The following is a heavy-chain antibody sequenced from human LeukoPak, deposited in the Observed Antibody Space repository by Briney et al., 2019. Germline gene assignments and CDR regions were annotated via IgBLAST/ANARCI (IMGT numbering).Heavy chain of an antibody. Sequence: TLSLTCTVSGGSISSYYWSWIRQPPGKALEWLVRIDWDDDTYYSTSLKTRLTISKDTSKNQVVLTMINMDPVDTATYYCARTSYSSSSVFFDYWGQGTLVTVSS. D-gene: IGHD6-6*01. V-gene: IGHV2-70*11. CDR2: IDWDDDT. J-gene: IGHJ4*02. CDR1: GGSISSYYW. CDR3: ARTSYSSSSVFFDY.